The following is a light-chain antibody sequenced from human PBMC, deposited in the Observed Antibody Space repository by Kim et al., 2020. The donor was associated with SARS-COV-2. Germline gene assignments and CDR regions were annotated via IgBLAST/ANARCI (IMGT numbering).Light chain of an antibody. Sequence: GQSIPISCSGTSSDVGGYNLVSWYQQHPGEAPKVMIYADTRRPSGVSNRFSGSKSANTASLTISGLQAEDEADYYCCSYTTSDTWVFGGGTKLTVL. J-gene: IGLJ2*01. CDR1: SSDVGGYNL. CDR2: ADT. CDR3: CSYTTSDTWV. V-gene: IGLV2-23*01.